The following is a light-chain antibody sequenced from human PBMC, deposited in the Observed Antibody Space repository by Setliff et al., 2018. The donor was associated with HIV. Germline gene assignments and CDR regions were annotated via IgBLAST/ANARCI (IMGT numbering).Light chain of an antibody. CDR1: SSDIGIYNL. V-gene: IGLV2-23*01. CDR2: ENF. Sequence: QSVLTQPASVSGSPGRSITISCTGTSSDIGIYNLVSWYQQRPGYAPKLIIYENFRWPSGVSNRFSGSKSGNTASLTISGLRAEDEADYYCHSYAGTHTVLFGGGTQLTVL. J-gene: IGLJ2*01. CDR3: HSYAGTHTVL.